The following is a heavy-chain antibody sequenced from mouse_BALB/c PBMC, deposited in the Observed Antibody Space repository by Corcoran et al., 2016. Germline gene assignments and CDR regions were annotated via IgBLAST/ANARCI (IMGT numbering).Heavy chain of an antibody. J-gene: IGHJ1*01. D-gene: IGHD1-1*01. CDR3: ARNYGGSYDWDFDV. Sequence: QVQLQQSGAELMKPGASVKISCKATGYTFSSYWIEWVKQRPGHGLEWIGEILPGSGSTNYNEKFKGKATFTADTSSNTAYMQLSSLTSEDSAVYYFARNYGGSYDWDFDVWGAWTTVTVSS. CDR1: GYTFSSYW. CDR2: ILPGSGST. V-gene: IGHV1-9*01.